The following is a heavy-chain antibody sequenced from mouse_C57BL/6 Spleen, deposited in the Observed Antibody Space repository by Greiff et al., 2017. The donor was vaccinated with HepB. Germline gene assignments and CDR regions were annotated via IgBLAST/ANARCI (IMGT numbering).Heavy chain of an antibody. CDR1: GYTFTSYG. V-gene: IGHV1-81*01. J-gene: IGHJ4*01. CDR2: IYPGSGHT. CDR3: ARDGSSPDAMDY. Sequence: HVQLQQSGAELARPGASVKLSCKASGYTFTSYGISWVKQRTGQGLEWIGEIYPGSGHTYDNEKFKGKATLTADKSSSTAYMELRSLTSEDSAVYVCARDGSSPDAMDYGGQGTSVTVSS. D-gene: IGHD1-1*01.